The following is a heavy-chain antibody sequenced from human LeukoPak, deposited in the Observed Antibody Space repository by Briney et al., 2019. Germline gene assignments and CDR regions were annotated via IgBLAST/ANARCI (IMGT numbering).Heavy chain of an antibody. Sequence: GGSLRLSCAASGFTFSSYAMHWVRQAPGKGLEWVAVISYDGSNKYYADSVKGRFTFSRDNSKNTLYLRMNSLRAEDTAVYYCARDSRITMVRGVTPPGYWGQGTLVTVSS. CDR3: ARDSRITMVRGVTPPGY. D-gene: IGHD3-10*01. J-gene: IGHJ4*02. CDR2: ISYDGSNK. V-gene: IGHV3-30-3*01. CDR1: GFTFSSYA.